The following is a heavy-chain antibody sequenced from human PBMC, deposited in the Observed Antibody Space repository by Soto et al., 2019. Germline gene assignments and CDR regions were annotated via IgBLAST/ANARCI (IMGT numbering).Heavy chain of an antibody. CDR1: GFTFSSYG. J-gene: IGHJ4*02. CDR3: ARWIQLWHPFDY. V-gene: IGHV3-33*01. CDR2: IWYDGSNK. D-gene: IGHD5-18*01. Sequence: PGGSLRLSCAASGFTFSSYGMHWVRQAPGKGLEWVAVIWYDGSNKYYADSVKGRFTISRDNSKNTLYLQMNSLRAEDTSVYYCARWIQLWHPFDYWGQGTLVIV.